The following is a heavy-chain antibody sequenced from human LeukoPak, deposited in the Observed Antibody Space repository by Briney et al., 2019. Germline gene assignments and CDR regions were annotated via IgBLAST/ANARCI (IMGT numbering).Heavy chain of an antibody. J-gene: IGHJ5*02. CDR1: GLTGSHNY. V-gene: IGHV3-53*01. CDR3: FVFGDSNH. Sequence: GGSLRLSCAASGLTGSHNYVSWVRQAPGKGLEWVSAIHTSGDTCDADSVKGRFTISRDTSKNTLYLQINSLRVEDTAVYYCFVFGDSNHWGQGTLVTVSS. CDR2: IHTSGDT. D-gene: IGHD4-17*01.